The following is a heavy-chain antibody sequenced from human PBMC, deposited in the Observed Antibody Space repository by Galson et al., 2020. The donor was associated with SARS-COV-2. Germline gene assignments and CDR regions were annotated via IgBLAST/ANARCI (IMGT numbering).Heavy chain of an antibody. V-gene: IGHV4-59*02. CDR2: IYYSWST. D-gene: IGHD3-22*01. Sequence: SETLSLTCTVSGGSVSSYYWSWIRQPPGKGLEWNGYIYYSWSTNYNPPLKRRVTTSVDTSKNQFSLKLSPVTAADTAMYYCAREGYYDSSGYYRHNAFAIWGQGTMVTVSS. CDR3: AREGYYDSSGYYRHNAFAI. J-gene: IGHJ3*02. CDR1: GGSVSSYY.